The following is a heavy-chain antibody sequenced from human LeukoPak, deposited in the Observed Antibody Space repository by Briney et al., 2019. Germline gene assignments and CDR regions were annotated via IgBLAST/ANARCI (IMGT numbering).Heavy chain of an antibody. Sequence: ASVTVSCKASGYTFTSYGISWVRQAPGQGVEWMGWISAYNGNTNYAQKLQGRVTMTTDTSTSTAYMELRSLRSDDTAVYYCAREKGRVGATNFDYWGQGTLVTVSS. D-gene: IGHD1-26*01. J-gene: IGHJ4*02. CDR2: ISAYNGNT. CDR1: GYTFTSYG. CDR3: AREKGRVGATNFDY. V-gene: IGHV1-18*01.